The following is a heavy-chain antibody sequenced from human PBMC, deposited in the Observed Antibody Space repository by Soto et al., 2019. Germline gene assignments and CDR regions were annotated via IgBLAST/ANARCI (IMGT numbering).Heavy chain of an antibody. V-gene: IGHV4-34*01. J-gene: IGHJ6*04. D-gene: IGHD2-21*01. Sequence: WETRSLTCVVSGGALGDYFWSWIRQPPGMALEWIGEINHLGSINYNPSLQSRVTMSVDTSKNQFSLTLNSVTAADTATYYCARGGISHWRHPQYITVWDRATQVSVYS. CDR1: GGALGDYF. CDR3: ARGGISHWRHPQYITV. CDR2: INHLGSI.